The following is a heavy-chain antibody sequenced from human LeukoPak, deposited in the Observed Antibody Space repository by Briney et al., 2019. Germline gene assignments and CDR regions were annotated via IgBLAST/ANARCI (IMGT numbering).Heavy chain of an antibody. CDR3: ARGVDSSSQYYFDY. D-gene: IGHD6-6*01. V-gene: IGHV4-4*07. CDR2: IYTSGST. J-gene: IGHJ4*02. Sequence: SETLSLTCTVSGGSISSYYWSWIRQPAGKGLEWIGRIYTSGSTNYNPSLKSRVTMSVDTSKNQFSLKLSSVTAADTAVYYSARGVDSSSQYYFDYWGQGTLVTVSS. CDR1: GGSISSYY.